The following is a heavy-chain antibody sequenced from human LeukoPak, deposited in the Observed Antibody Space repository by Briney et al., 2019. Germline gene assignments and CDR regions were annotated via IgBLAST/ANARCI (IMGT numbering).Heavy chain of an antibody. Sequence: SETLSPTCAVYGGSFSGYYWSWIRQPPGKGLEWVGEINHSGSTNYNPTLKSRVTISVDTSKNQFSLKLSSVTAADTAVYYCAKRRDYVGRSGYNWFDPWGQGTLVTVSS. J-gene: IGHJ5*02. V-gene: IGHV4-34*01. CDR3: AKRRDYVGRSGYNWFDP. CDR2: INHSGST. CDR1: GGSFSGYY. D-gene: IGHD4-23*01.